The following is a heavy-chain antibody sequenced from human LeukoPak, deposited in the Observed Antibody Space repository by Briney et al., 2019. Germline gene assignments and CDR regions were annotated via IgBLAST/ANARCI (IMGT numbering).Heavy chain of an antibody. J-gene: IGHJ4*02. Sequence: GGSLRLSCAASGFTFSDYYMSWIRQAPGKGLEWVSYISSSGSTIYYADSVKGRFTISRDNAKNSLYLQMNSLRAEDTAVYYCARSYSSGWYGSSPLVWWGQGTLVTVSS. D-gene: IGHD6-19*01. CDR1: GFTFSDYY. V-gene: IGHV3-11*01. CDR2: ISSSGSTI. CDR3: ARSYSSGWYGSSPLVW.